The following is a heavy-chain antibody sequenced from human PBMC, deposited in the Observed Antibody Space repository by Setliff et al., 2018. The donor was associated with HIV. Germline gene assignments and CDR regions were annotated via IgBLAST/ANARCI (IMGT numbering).Heavy chain of an antibody. CDR2: IWYDGSNK. D-gene: IGHD1-1*01. CDR3: AKSGVRPHPSHDYYYYGMDV. V-gene: IGHV3-33*06. CDR1: GFTFSSYG. Sequence: GGSLRLSCAASGFTFSSYGMHWVRQAPGKGLEWVAVIWYDGSNKYYADSVKGRFTISRDNSKNMLYLQMNSLRAEDTAVYYCAKSGVRPHPSHDYYYYGMDVWGQGTTVTVS. J-gene: IGHJ6*02.